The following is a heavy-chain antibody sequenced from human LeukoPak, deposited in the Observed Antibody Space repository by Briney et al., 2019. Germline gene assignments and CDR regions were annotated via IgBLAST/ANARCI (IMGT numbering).Heavy chain of an antibody. J-gene: IGHJ4*02. CDR2: ISGSGGST. CDR3: TTGSLSVVAAFFGPFSRYKNDY. CDR1: GFTFSSYG. Sequence: GGTLRLSCAASGFTFSSYGMSWVRQAPGKGLEWVSAISGSGGSTYYADSVKGRFTISRDNSKNTLYLQMNSLKTEDTAVYYCTTGSLSVVAAFFGPFSRYKNDYWGQGTLVTVSS. D-gene: IGHD2-15*01. V-gene: IGHV3-23*01.